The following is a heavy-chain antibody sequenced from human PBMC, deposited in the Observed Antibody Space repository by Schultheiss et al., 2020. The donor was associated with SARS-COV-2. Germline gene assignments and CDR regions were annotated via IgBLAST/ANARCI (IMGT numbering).Heavy chain of an antibody. Sequence: GGSLRLSCAASGFTFSSYSMNWVRQAPGKGLEWVSAISGSGGSTYYADSVKGRFTISRDNAKNSLYLQMNSLRAEDTAVYYCARHEGGYLGYFHHWGQGTLVTVSS. J-gene: IGHJ4*02. CDR3: ARHEGGYLGYFHH. CDR2: ISGSGGST. CDR1: GFTFSSYS. D-gene: IGHD5-18*01. V-gene: IGHV3-21*01.